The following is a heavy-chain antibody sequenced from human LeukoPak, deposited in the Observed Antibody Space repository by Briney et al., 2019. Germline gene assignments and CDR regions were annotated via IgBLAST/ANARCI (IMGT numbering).Heavy chain of an antibody. D-gene: IGHD2-15*01. CDR1: GFTFDDYG. Sequence: GGSLRLSCAASGFTFDDYGMSWVRQAPGKGLEWLSSVSGSGANTYYADSVKGRFTISRDNAKNSLYLQMNSLRAEDTAVYSCARGADGVSSNSRGWFDPWGQGTLVTVSS. V-gene: IGHV3-20*04. J-gene: IGHJ5*02. CDR2: VSGSGANT. CDR3: ARGADGVSSNSRGWFDP.